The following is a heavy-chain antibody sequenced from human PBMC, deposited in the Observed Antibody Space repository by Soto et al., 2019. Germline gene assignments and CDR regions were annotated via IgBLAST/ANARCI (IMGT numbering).Heavy chain of an antibody. D-gene: IGHD6-19*01. CDR3: ARLIAVAGTWYFDY. J-gene: IGHJ4*02. Sequence: SETLSLTCTVSGGSISSYYWSWIRQPPGKGLEWIGYIYYGGSTNYNPSLKSRVTISVDTSKNQFSLKLSSVAAADTAVYYCARLIAVAGTWYFDYWGQGTLVTVSS. CDR1: GGSISSYY. V-gene: IGHV4-59*08. CDR2: IYYGGST.